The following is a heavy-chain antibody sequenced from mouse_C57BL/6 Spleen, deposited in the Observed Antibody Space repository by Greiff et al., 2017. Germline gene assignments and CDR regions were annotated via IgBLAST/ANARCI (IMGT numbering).Heavy chain of an antibody. D-gene: IGHD1-2*01. Sequence: QVQLQQSGAELVKPGASVKISCKASGYAFSSYWMNWVKQRPGKGLEWIGQIYPGDGDTNYNGKFKGKATLTADKSSSTAYMQLSSLASEDSAVYSCARGGSPDGTFAYWGQGTLVTVSA. V-gene: IGHV1-80*01. CDR2: IYPGDGDT. J-gene: IGHJ3*01. CDR3: ARGGSPDGTFAY. CDR1: GYAFSSYW.